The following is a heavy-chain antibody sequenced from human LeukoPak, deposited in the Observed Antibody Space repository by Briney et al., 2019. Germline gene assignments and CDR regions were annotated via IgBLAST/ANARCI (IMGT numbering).Heavy chain of an antibody. V-gene: IGHV4-34*01. CDR2: INHSGST. CDR1: GGSFSGYY. Sequence: SETLSLTCAVYGGSFSGYYWSWIRQPPGKGLEWIGEINHSGSTNYNPSLKSRVTISVDTSKNQFSLKLSSVTAADTAVYYCAREMWPSRHFDYWGQGTLVTVSS. D-gene: IGHD2-21*01. CDR3: AREMWPSRHFDY. J-gene: IGHJ4*02.